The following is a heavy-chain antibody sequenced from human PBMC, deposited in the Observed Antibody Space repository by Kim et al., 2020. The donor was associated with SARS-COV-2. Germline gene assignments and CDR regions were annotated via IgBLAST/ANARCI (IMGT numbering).Heavy chain of an antibody. CDR1: GFTFSSYG. Sequence: GGSLRLSCAASGFTFSSYGMHWVRQAPGKGLEWVAVIWYDGSYKYYADSVKGRFTISRDNSKSTLYLQVKSLRAEDTAVYYCARGDTAMVTLFRPLDYSGMAVWGQGTTLTVSS. V-gene: IGHV3-33*01. CDR2: IWYDGSYK. CDR3: ARGDTAMVTLFRPLDYSGMAV. D-gene: IGHD5-18*01. J-gene: IGHJ6*02.